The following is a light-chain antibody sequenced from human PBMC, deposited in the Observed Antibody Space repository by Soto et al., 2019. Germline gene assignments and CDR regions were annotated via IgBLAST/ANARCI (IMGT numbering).Light chain of an antibody. V-gene: IGKV3-20*01. CDR3: QQYGNSPQT. Sequence: EIVLTQSPGTLSLSPGERATLSCRASQSVSNSYLAWYQQKPGQAPRLLIYGASSRAAGIPDRFGGAESGTDFTLNSSRLEPEDFAVYYCQQYGNSPQTFGQGTKVEFK. CDR2: GAS. J-gene: IGKJ1*01. CDR1: QSVSNSY.